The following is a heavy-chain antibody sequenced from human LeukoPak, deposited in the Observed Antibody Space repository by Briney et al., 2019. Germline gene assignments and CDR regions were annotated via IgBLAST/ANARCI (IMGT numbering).Heavy chain of an antibody. D-gene: IGHD2-2*02. J-gene: IGHJ6*02. CDR2: IIPMLGTA. V-gene: IGHV1-69*01. CDR3: ASSLGYCSSTSCYTRYYYYGMDV. Sequence: SVKVSCKASGGTFSSCAISWVRQAPGQGLEWMGGIIPMLGTAHYAQKFQGRVTITADESTSTAYMELSSLRSEDTAVYYCASSLGYCSSTSCYTRYYYYGMDVWGQGTTVTVSS. CDR1: GGTFSSCA.